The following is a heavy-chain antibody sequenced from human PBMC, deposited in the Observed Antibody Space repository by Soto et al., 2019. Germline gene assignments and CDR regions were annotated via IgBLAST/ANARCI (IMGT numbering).Heavy chain of an antibody. V-gene: IGHV3-21*01. CDR3: ASAQAYHDILTGHPYYFDY. Sequence: EVQLVESGGGLVKPGGSLRLSCAASGFTFSSYSMNWVRQAPGKGLEWVSSITSSSNYIYYADLVKGRFTISRDNAKNSLYLQMNSLRAEDTAVYYCASAQAYHDILTGHPYYFDYWGQGTLVTVSS. CDR1: GFTFSSYS. CDR2: ITSSSNYI. D-gene: IGHD3-9*01. J-gene: IGHJ4*02.